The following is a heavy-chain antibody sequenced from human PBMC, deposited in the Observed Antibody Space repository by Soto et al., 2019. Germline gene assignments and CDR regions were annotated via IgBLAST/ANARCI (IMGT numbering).Heavy chain of an antibody. CDR1: GGSFSGYY. J-gene: IGHJ3*02. CDR3: ARARSSYGERAFDI. V-gene: IGHV4-34*01. Sequence: PSETLSLTCAVYGGSFSGYYWSWIRQPPGKGLEWIGEINHSGSTNYNPSLKSRVTISVDTSKNQFSLKLSSVTAADTAVYYCARARSSYGERAFDIWGQGTMVTVSS. CDR2: INHSGST. D-gene: IGHD5-18*01.